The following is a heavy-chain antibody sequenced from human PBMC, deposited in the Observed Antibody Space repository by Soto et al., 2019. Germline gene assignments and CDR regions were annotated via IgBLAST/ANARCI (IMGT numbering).Heavy chain of an antibody. CDR3: ARGQWLANYYYGMDV. CDR2: INHSGST. D-gene: IGHD6-19*01. CDR1: GGSFSGYY. V-gene: IGHV4-34*01. J-gene: IGHJ6*02. Sequence: QVQLQQWGAGLLKPSETLSLTCAVYGGSFSGYYWSWIRQPPGKGLEWIGEINHSGSTNYNPSLKSRVTISVDTSKNQFSLKLSSVTAADTAVYYCARGQWLANYYYGMDVWGQGTTVTVSS.